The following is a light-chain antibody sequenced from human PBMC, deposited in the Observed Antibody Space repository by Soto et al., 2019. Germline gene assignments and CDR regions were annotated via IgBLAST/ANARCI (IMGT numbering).Light chain of an antibody. CDR2: HAS. CDR1: QSVSNN. J-gene: IGKJ4*01. CDR3: QQYNKWPLT. Sequence: EIVMTQSPATLSVSPGERATLSCRASQSVSNNLAWYQQKPGQAPRLLIYHASTRATGIPARFSGSGSGTEFTPTISSLQSEDFAVSYCQQYNKWPLTFGGGTKVEIK. V-gene: IGKV3-15*01.